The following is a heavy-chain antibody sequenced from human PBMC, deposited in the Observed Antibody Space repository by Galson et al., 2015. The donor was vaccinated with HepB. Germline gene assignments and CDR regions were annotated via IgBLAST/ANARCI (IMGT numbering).Heavy chain of an antibody. J-gene: IGHJ6*02. V-gene: IGHV3-15*01. CDR1: GFTFSNAW. CDR2: IKSKTDGGTT. D-gene: IGHD2-2*01. CDR3: TTDFLHQLLHDYYYYGMDV. Sequence: SLRLSCAASGFTFSNAWMSWVRQAPGKGLEWVGRIKSKTDGGTTDYAAPVKGRFTISRDDSKNTLYLQMNSLKTEDTAVYYCTTDFLHQLLHDYYYYGMDVWGQGTTVTVSS.